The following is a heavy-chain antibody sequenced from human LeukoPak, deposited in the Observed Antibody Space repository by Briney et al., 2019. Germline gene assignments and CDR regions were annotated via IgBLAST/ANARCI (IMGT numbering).Heavy chain of an antibody. Sequence: GSSVKVSCKASGGTFSSYAISWVRQAPGQGLEWMGGIIPIFGTANYAQKFQGRVTITADKSTSTAYMELSSLRSEDTAVYYCARRRTYYYDSSGYKADAFDIWGQGTMVTVSS. J-gene: IGHJ3*02. V-gene: IGHV1-69*06. D-gene: IGHD3-22*01. CDR3: ARRRTYYYDSSGYKADAFDI. CDR2: IIPIFGTA. CDR1: GGTFSSYA.